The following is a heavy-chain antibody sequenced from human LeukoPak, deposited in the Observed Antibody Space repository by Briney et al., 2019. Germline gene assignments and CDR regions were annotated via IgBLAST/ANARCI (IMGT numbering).Heavy chain of an antibody. V-gene: IGHV3-48*04. CDR2: ISSSSSTI. CDR1: GFTFSSYS. CDR3: ARDRRVGAFDY. J-gene: IGHJ4*02. D-gene: IGHD1-26*01. Sequence: GGSLRLSCAASGFTFSSYSMNWVRQAPGKGLEWVSYISSSSSTIYYADSVKGRFTISRDNAKNSLYLQMNSLRAEDTAVYYCARDRRVGAFDYWGQGTLVTVSS.